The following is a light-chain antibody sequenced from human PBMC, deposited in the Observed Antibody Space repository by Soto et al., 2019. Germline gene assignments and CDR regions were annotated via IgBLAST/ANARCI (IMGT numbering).Light chain of an antibody. J-gene: IGKJ1*01. CDR3: QQYNSFPLT. CDR1: QSISSW. Sequence: DIQMTQSPSTLSASVGDRVTITCRASQSISSWLAWYQQKPGKAPKLLIYDASSLESGVPSRFSGSGSGTEFTLTISSLQPVDFATYYCQQYNSFPLTFGQGTKVEIK. V-gene: IGKV1-5*01. CDR2: DAS.